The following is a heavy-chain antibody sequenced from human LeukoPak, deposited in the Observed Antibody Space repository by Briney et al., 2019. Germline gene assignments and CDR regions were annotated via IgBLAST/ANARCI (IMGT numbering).Heavy chain of an antibody. CDR2: ISYDGSNK. Sequence: GGSLRLSCAASGFTFSSYAMHWVRQAPGKGLEWVAVISYDGSNKYYADSVKGRFTISRDNSENTLYLQMNSLRAEDTAVYYCARFPYGGSGYSYGSANYFQHWGQGTLVTVSS. CDR1: GFTFSSYA. CDR3: ARFPYGGSGYSYGSANYFQH. J-gene: IGHJ1*01. V-gene: IGHV3-30-3*01. D-gene: IGHD5-18*01.